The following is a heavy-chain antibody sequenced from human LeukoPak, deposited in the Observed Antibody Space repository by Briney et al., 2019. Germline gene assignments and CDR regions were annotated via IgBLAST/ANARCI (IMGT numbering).Heavy chain of an antibody. D-gene: IGHD3-22*01. V-gene: IGHV1-58*02. CDR3: AADTGYYDSSGYYYVGGWNAFDI. J-gene: IGHJ3*02. CDR1: GFTFTSSA. CDR2: IVVGSGNT. Sequence: GASVKVSCKASGFTFTSSAMQWVRQARGQRLEWIGWIVVGSGNTNYAQKFQERVTITRDMSTSTAYMELSSLRSEDTAVYYCAADTGYYDSSGYYYVGGWNAFDIWGQGTMVTVSS.